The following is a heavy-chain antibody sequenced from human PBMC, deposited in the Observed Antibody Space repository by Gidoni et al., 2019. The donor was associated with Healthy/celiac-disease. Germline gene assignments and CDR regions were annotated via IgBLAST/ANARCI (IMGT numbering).Heavy chain of an antibody. CDR1: GGSISSSSHY. V-gene: IGHV4-39*01. Sequence: QLQLQESGPGLVKPSETLSLTCTVSGGSISSSSHYWGWIRQPPGKGLEWLGSIYYSGSTYYNPSLKSRVTISVDTSKNQFSLKLSSVTAADTAVYYCARGSLATSSGWYQNDAFDIWGQGTMVTVSS. CDR3: ARGSLATSSGWYQNDAFDI. D-gene: IGHD6-19*01. J-gene: IGHJ3*02. CDR2: IYYSGST.